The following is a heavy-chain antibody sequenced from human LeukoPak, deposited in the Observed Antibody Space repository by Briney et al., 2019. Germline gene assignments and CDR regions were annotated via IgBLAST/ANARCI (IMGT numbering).Heavy chain of an antibody. CDR1: GFSFSNHY. J-gene: IGHJ4*02. Sequence: PGGSLRLSCTASGFSFSNHYMRWIRQAPGKGLEWVSGISGSGGSTYYADSVKGRFTISRDNSKNTLYLLMNSLRAEDTAVYYCAKGEYYFDYWGQGTLVTVSS. V-gene: IGHV3-23*01. CDR2: ISGSGGST. CDR3: AKGEYYFDY.